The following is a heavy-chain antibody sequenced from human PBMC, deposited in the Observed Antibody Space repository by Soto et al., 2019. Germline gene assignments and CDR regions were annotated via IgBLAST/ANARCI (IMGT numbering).Heavy chain of an antibody. CDR1: GYTFTRYA. V-gene: IGHV1-3*01. CDR2: INAGNANT. CDR3: ARDLEVYVAVAGTAYYCGMDV. D-gene: IGHD6-19*01. Sequence: QVQLVQSGAEVKKPGASVKVSCKASGYTFTRYAMHWVRQAPGQRLEWMGWINAGNANTKYSQKVQGRVTITRDTSASTAYMELSSLRSEATAVYYCARDLEVYVAVAGTAYYCGMDVWGQGTTVTVSS. J-gene: IGHJ6*02.